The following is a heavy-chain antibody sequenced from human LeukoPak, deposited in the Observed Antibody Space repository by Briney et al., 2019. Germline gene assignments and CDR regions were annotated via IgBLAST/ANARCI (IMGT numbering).Heavy chain of an antibody. V-gene: IGHV3-21*01. Sequence: GSLRLSCAASGFTFSNYAMSWVRQAPGKGLEWVSSISSSSSYIYYADSVKGRFTISRDNAKNSLYLQMNSLRAEDTAVYYCARAYGDLDAFDIWGQGTMVTVSS. CDR3: ARAYGDLDAFDI. CDR1: GFTFSNYA. CDR2: ISSSSSYI. J-gene: IGHJ3*02. D-gene: IGHD4-17*01.